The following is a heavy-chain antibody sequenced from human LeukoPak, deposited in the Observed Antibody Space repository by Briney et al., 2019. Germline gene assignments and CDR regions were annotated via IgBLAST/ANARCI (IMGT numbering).Heavy chain of an antibody. Sequence: GASVKVSCKASGYTFTGYYVHWVRQAPGQGLEWMGGIIPIFGTANYAQKFQGRVTITTDESTSTAYMELSSLRSEDTAVYYCARDRRGRSGYYFDYWGQGTLVTVSS. J-gene: IGHJ4*02. CDR2: IIPIFGTA. V-gene: IGHV1-69*05. CDR3: ARDRRGRSGYYFDY. CDR1: GYTFTGYY. D-gene: IGHD6-19*01.